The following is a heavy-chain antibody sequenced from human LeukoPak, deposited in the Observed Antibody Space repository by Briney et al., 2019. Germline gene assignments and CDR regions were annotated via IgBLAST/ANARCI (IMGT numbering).Heavy chain of an antibody. Sequence: GGSLRLSCAASGFTVSSYWMHWVRQAPGKGLVWVSRINNDGSRTNYADSVKGRFTISRDNAKNTLYLQMNSLRAEDTAVYYCARDLVVATGPDYWGQGTLVTVSS. J-gene: IGHJ4*02. D-gene: IGHD5-12*01. CDR3: ARDLVVATGPDY. V-gene: IGHV3-74*01. CDR1: GFTVSSYW. CDR2: INNDGSRT.